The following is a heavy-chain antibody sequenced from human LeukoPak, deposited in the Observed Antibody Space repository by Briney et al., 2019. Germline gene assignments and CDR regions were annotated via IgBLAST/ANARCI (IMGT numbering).Heavy chain of an antibody. CDR2: INPNSGGT. CDR3: ARAGMVRGVIITLFDY. J-gene: IGHJ4*02. CDR1: GYTFTDYY. Sequence: ASVRVSCKASGYTFTDYYIHWVRQAPGQGLEWMGRINPNSGGTNYAQKFQGRVTMTRDTSISTAYMELSRLRSDDTAVYYCARAGMVRGVIITLFDYWGQGTLVTVSS. D-gene: IGHD3-10*01. V-gene: IGHV1-2*06.